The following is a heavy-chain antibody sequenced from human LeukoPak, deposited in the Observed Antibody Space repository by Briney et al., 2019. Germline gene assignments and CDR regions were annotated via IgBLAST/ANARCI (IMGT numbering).Heavy chain of an antibody. D-gene: IGHD5-12*01. V-gene: IGHV1-18*04. CDR1: GYTFTDYY. J-gene: IGHJ6*03. Sequence: ASVKVSCKASGYTFTDYYMHWVRQAPGQGLEWMGWISAYNGNTNYAQKLQGRVTMTTDTSTSTAYMELRSLRSDNTAVYYCARIPGRLRADYYYYYMDVWGKGTTVTVSS. CDR2: ISAYNGNT. CDR3: ARIPGRLRADYYYYYMDV.